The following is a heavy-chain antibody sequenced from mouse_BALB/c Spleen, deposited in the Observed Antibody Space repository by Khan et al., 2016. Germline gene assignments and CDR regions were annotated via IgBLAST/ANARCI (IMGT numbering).Heavy chain of an antibody. CDR1: GYTFTDYW. CDR2: IDTSDSYT. CDR3: ARGYYGSSSAWFAY. V-gene: IGHV1-69*01. Sequence: QVQLQQSGAELVMPGASVKMSCKASGYTFTDYWMHWVKQRPGQGLEWIGAIDTSDSYTSYNQKFKGKATLTVDESSSTAYMQLSSLTSEDSAVYYGARGYYGSSSAWFAYWGQGTLVTVSA. J-gene: IGHJ3*01. D-gene: IGHD1-1*01.